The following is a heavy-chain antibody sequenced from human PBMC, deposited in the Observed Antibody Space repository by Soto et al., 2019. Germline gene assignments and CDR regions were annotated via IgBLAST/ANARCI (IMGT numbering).Heavy chain of an antibody. CDR2: IIPIFGTA. J-gene: IGHJ6*02. CDR1: GGTFSSYA. V-gene: IGHV1-69*01. D-gene: IGHD3-10*01. CDR3: ARAPHYYGSGGQAKGMDV. Sequence: QVQLVQSGAEVKKPGSSVKVSCKASGGTFSSYAISWVRQAPGQGLEWMGGIIPIFGTANYAQKFQGRVTDTGDEFTSKGYKELSSLRSEDKAGYYCARAPHYYGSGGQAKGMDVWGQGTTVTVSS.